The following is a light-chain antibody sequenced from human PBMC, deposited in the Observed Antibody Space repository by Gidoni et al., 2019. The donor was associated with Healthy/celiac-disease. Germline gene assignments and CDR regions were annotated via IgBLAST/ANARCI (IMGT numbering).Light chain of an antibody. J-gene: IGKJ2*01. Sequence: DIQMTQSPSTLSASVGDRVTITCRASQSISSWLAWSQQKPRKAPKLLIYKEPSLESGVRSRFSGSGSGTEFTLTISSRKPDDVETYYCQQYNSYSPKYTFGHGTKLEIK. CDR3: QQYNSYSPKYT. V-gene: IGKV1-5*03. CDR2: KEP. CDR1: QSISSW.